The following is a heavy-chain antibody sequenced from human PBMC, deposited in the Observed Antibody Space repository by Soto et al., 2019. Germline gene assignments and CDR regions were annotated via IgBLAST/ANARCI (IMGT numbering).Heavy chain of an antibody. D-gene: IGHD3-22*01. J-gene: IGHJ4*02. CDR2: IFSNDEK. CDR1: GFSLSNARMG. CDR3: ARIEISSGAALQFDY. Sequence: QVTLKESGPVLVKPTETLTLTCTVSGFSLSNARMGVRWIRQPPGKALEWLAHIFSNDEKSYSTSLKSRLTISKDTSKSQVVLTMTNMDPVDTATYYCARIEISSGAALQFDYWGQGTLVTVSS. V-gene: IGHV2-26*01.